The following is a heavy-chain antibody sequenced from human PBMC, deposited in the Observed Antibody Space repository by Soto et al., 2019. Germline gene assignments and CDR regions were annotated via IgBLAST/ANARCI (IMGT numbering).Heavy chain of an antibody. CDR1: GFTFSRYW. CDR2: IKQDGSEQ. D-gene: IGHD3-10*01. Sequence: PGGSLRLSCAASGFTFSRYWMSWVRQATGKGMEWVANIKQDGSEQYYVDSVKGRFTISRDNAKNSLYLQMNSLRAEDTAVYYCARGGRYYYGSGSYYPAYYYYGMDVWCQGTTVTVSS. V-gene: IGHV3-7*03. J-gene: IGHJ6*02. CDR3: ARGGRYYYGSGSYYPAYYYYGMDV.